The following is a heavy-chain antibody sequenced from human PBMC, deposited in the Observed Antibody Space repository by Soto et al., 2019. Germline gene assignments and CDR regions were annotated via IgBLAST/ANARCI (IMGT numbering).Heavy chain of an antibody. CDR2: INPNSGGT. D-gene: IGHD6-19*01. V-gene: IGHV1-2*04. CDR3: PRDHVLNSSRSYDY. CDR1: GDTFTGYY. Sequence: ASVKVSCKASGDTFTGYYMHWVQQAPGQGLEWMGWINPNSGGTNYAQKFQGWVTMTRDTSISTAYMELSRLRSDDTAVYYCPRDHVLNSSRSYDYWGQGTLVTVSS. J-gene: IGHJ4*02.